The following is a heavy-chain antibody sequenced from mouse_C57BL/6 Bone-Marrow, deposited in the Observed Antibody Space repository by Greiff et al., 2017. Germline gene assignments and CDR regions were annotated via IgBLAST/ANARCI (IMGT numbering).Heavy chain of an antibody. CDR2: IDPSDSYT. CDR3: ARSPFRDAMDY. D-gene: IGHD3-3*01. V-gene: IGHV1-50*01. CDR1: GYTFTSYW. Sequence: QVQLQQPGAELVKPGASVKLSCKASGYTFTSYWMQWVKQRPGQGLEWIGEIDPSDSYTNYNQKFKGKATLTVDTSSSTAYMQLSSLTSEDSAVYYCARSPFRDAMDYWGQGTSVTVSS. J-gene: IGHJ4*01.